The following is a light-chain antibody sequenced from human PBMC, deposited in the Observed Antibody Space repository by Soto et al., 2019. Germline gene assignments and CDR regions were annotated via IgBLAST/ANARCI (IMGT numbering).Light chain of an antibody. CDR2: GAS. Sequence: MVWTKLPAPFPLPPGERATFSSRASESVSNNYLAWYQQRSGQAPRLVIYGASSRASAVPDRFSGSGSGADFTLTISRLEPEDFAVYYCQQYGSSPLTFGGGTKVEIK. V-gene: IGKV3-20*01. J-gene: IGKJ4*01. CDR1: ESVSNNY. CDR3: QQYGSSPLT.